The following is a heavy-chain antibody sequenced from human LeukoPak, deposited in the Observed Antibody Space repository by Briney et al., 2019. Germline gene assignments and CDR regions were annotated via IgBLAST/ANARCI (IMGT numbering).Heavy chain of an antibody. V-gene: IGHV3-11*01. CDR3: ARDIRSYYYDSRYFDY. CDR2: ISSSGSTI. CDR1: GGSISSGGYY. Sequence: LSLTCTVSGGSISSGGYYWSWIRQAPGKGLEWVSYISSSGSTIYYADSVKGRFTISRDNAKNSLYLQMNSLRAEDTAVYYCARDIRSYYYDSRYFDYWGQGTLVTVSS. J-gene: IGHJ4*02. D-gene: IGHD3-22*01.